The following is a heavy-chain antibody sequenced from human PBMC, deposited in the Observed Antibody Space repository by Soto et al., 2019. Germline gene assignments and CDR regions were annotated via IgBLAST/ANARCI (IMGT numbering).Heavy chain of an antibody. D-gene: IGHD3-22*01. Sequence: PGGSLRLSCAASGFTFSSYSMDWVRQPPGKGLEWVSSISSSGSYIYYADSVKGRFTLSRDNANKSLDLQMNSLRAEDTAVYYCARLMSSAYYLDSWGQGSPVTVSS. V-gene: IGHV3-21*01. CDR2: ISSSGSYI. J-gene: IGHJ4*02. CDR1: GFTFSSYS. CDR3: ARLMSSAYYLDS.